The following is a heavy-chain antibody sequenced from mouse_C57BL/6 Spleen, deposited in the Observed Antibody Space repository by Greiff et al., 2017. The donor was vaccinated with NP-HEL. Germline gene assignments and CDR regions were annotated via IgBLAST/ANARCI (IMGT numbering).Heavy chain of an antibody. CDR1: GYTFTSYW. J-gene: IGHJ2*01. CDR3: AHSKDSSGYYLDY. CDR2: IHPSDSDT. D-gene: IGHD3-2*01. V-gene: IGHV1-74*01. Sequence: VQLQQPGAELVKPGASVKVSCKASGYTFTSYWMHWVKQRPGQGLEWIGRIHPSDSDTNYNQKFKGKATLTVDKSSSTAYMQLSSLTSEDSAVYYCAHSKDSSGYYLDYWGQGTTLTVSS.